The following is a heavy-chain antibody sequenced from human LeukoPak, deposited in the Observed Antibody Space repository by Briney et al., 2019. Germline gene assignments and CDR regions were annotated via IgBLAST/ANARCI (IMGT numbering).Heavy chain of an antibody. D-gene: IGHD3-10*01. V-gene: IGHV1-18*01. CDR2: ISAYNGNT. J-gene: IGHJ4*02. Sequence: ASVKVSCKASGYTFTSYGISWVRQAPGQGLEWMGWISAYNGNTNYAQKLQGRVTMTTDTSTSTAYMELRSLRSDDTAVYYCARGVWGSYYYGSGARPKTLDYWGQGTLVTVSS. CDR1: GYTFTSYG. CDR3: ARGVWGSYYYGSGARPKTLDY.